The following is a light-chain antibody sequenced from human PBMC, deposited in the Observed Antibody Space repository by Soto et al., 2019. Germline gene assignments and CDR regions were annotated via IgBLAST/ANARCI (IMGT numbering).Light chain of an antibody. J-gene: IGKJ2*01. CDR1: QSVSSS. CDR2: GAS. CDR3: HQYDDGPYT. V-gene: IGKV3-15*01. Sequence: EIVLTQSPGTLSLSPGEIATLSFRASQSVSSSVAWYQQIPGQTPRLLIYGASTRAATIPVRFSGSGSGTEFTLTISSLQSEDFAVYYCHQYDDGPYTFGQGTKV.